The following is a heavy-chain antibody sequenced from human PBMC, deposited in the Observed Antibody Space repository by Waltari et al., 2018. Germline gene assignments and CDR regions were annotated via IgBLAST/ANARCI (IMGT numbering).Heavy chain of an antibody. D-gene: IGHD6-13*01. CDR2: ISSSGSST. CDR1: GFTFSSYE. V-gene: IGHV3-48*03. Sequence: EVQLVESGGGLAQPGGSLRLSCVASGFTFSSYEMNWVRQAPGKGLEWVSYISSSGSSTIYADAARGRFTISRDNAKNSLYLQMNSLRAEDTAVYCCARESGSSWSPLDYWGQGTLVTVSS. CDR3: ARESGSSWSPLDY. J-gene: IGHJ4*02.